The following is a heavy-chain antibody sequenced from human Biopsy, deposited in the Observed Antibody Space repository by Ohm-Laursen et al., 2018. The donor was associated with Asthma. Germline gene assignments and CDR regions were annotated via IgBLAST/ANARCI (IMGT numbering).Heavy chain of an antibody. J-gene: IGHJ4*02. Sequence: ASVTVSCKFSGYSLTDLSMHWVRQAPGQGLEWMGGHDHEEGGTVNARRFQGRVTMTEDTSTDTAYMELSSLSSDDTAVYYCASDFPKDYVRYNFQFWGQGTLVTVSS. D-gene: IGHD4-17*01. CDR3: ASDFPKDYVRYNFQF. CDR2: HDHEEGGT. V-gene: IGHV1-24*01. CDR1: GYSLTDLS.